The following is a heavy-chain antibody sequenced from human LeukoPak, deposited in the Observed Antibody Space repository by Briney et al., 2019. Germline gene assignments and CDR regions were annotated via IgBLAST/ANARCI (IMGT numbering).Heavy chain of an antibody. CDR1: GFTFSSYG. D-gene: IGHD3-9*01. CDR2: IWYDGSNK. CDR3: AREGDQIRYFDWLSHPTYYYMDV. J-gene: IGHJ6*03. V-gene: IGHV3-33*01. Sequence: GRSLRLSCAASGFTFSSYGMHWVRQAPGKGLEWVAVIWYDGSNKYYADSVKGRFTISRDNSKNTLYLQMNSLRAEDTAVYYCAREGDQIRYFDWLSHPTYYYMDVWGKGTTVTVSS.